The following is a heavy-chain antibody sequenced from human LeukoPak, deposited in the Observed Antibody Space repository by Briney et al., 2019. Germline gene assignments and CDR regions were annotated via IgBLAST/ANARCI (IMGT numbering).Heavy chain of an antibody. CDR1: GFTFSSYG. V-gene: IGHV3-30*02. J-gene: IGHJ4*02. D-gene: IGHD4-17*01. CDR2: IRYDGSNK. CDR3: AKDGTVTTEPCLDY. Sequence: GGSLRLSCAASGFTFSSYGMHWVRQAPGKGLEWVAFIRYDGSNKYYADSVKGRFTISRDNSKNTLYLQMNSLRAEDTAVYYCAKDGTVTTEPCLDYWGQGTLVTVSS.